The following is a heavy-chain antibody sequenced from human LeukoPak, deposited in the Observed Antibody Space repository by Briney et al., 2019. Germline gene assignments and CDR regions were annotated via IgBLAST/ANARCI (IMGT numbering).Heavy chain of an antibody. CDR2: IYYSGST. CDR1: GGSISSGGYY. J-gene: IGHJ4*02. D-gene: IGHD3-22*01. Sequence: PSETLSLTCTVSGGSISSGGYYWSWIRQHPGKGLEWIGYIYYSGSTYYNPSLKSRVTISVYTSKNQFSLKLSSVTAAGTAVYYCARDASYYDSSGHGGFDYWGQGTLVTVSS. CDR3: ARDASYYDSSGHGGFDY. V-gene: IGHV4-31*03.